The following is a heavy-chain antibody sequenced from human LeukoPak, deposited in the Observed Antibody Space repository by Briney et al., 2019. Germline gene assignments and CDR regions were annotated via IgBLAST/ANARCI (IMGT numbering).Heavy chain of an antibody. CDR2: IKQDGSER. CDR3: ARVGGKSSPFGY. Sequence: PGGSLRLSCAASGFTFSSFWMGWVRQAPGKGLEWVANIKQDGSERYYVDSLKGRFTISRDNANDSLYLQMNSLRAEDTAVYYCARVGGKSSPFGYWGQGTLVTVSS. D-gene: IGHD3-16*01. J-gene: IGHJ4*02. V-gene: IGHV3-7*01. CDR1: GFTFSSFW.